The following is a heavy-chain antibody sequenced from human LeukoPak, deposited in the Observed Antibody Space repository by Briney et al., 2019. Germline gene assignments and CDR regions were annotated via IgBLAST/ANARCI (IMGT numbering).Heavy chain of an antibody. CDR2: ISGSGGST. CDR3: AKGGSILTGYYPYFDC. J-gene: IGHJ4*02. CDR1: GFTFSSYA. D-gene: IGHD3-9*01. V-gene: IGHV3-23*01. Sequence: GGSLRLSCAASGFTFSSYAMSWVRQAPGKGLEWVSAISGSGGSTYYADSVKGRFTISRDNSKNTLFLQMNSLRAQDTAVYYCAKGGSILTGYYPYFDCWGQGTLVTVS.